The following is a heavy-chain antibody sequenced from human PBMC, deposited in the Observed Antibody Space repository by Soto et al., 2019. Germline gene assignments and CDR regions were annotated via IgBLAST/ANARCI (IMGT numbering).Heavy chain of an antibody. V-gene: IGHV3-23*01. CDR3: AKDRGGWPYYFDY. J-gene: IGHJ4*02. CDR2: ISGSGSST. Sequence: GGSLRLSCAASGFTFSSYAMSWVRQAPGKGLEWVSAISGSGSSTYYADSVKGRFTISRDNSKNTLYLQMNSLRAEDTAVYYCAKDRGGWPYYFDYWGQGTLVTVSS. D-gene: IGHD6-19*01. CDR1: GFTFSSYA.